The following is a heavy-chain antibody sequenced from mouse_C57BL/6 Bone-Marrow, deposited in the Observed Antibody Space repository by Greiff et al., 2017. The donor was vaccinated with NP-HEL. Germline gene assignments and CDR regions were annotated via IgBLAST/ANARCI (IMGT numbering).Heavy chain of an antibody. CDR3: ARHERAVSLFDY. J-gene: IGHJ2*01. CDR2: FYPGSGSI. V-gene: IGHV1-62-2*01. Sequence: QVQLKESGAELVKPGASVKLSCKASGYTFTEYTIHWVKQRPGQGLEWIGWFYPGSGSIKYNEKFKDKATLTAYKSSSTVYMELSRLTSEYSAVYFCARHERAVSLFDYWGQGTTLTVSS. D-gene: IGHD3-3*01. CDR1: GYTFTEYT.